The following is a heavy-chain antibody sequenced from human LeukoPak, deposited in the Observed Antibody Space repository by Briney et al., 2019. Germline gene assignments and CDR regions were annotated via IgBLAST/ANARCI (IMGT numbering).Heavy chain of an antibody. CDR3: ASHYYGSGSSSLDY. CDR1: GGSISNYY. V-gene: IGHV4-59*01. D-gene: IGHD3-10*01. Sequence: NPSETLSLTCTVSGGSISNYYWSWIRQPPGKGLEWIGYIYYSGSTNYNPSLKSRVTISVDTSKNQFSLKLSSVTAADTAVYYCASHYYGSGSSSLDYWGQGTLVTVSS. CDR2: IYYSGST. J-gene: IGHJ4*02.